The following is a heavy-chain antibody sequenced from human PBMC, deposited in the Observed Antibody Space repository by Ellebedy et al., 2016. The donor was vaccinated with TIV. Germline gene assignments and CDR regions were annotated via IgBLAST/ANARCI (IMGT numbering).Heavy chain of an antibody. CDR1: GSMTSSF. J-gene: IGHJ6*02. CDR3: AKGGGFKSDYYFYGMDV. CDR2: IYTTGST. Sequence: SETLSLTXIVSGSMTSSFWSWLRQSAGKGLEWIGRIYTTGSTDFNPSLKSRVTMSVDTSKNHFSLKMRSVTAADTAVYYCAKGGGFKSDYYFYGMDVWGQGTTVTVSS. V-gene: IGHV4-4*07. D-gene: IGHD3-16*01.